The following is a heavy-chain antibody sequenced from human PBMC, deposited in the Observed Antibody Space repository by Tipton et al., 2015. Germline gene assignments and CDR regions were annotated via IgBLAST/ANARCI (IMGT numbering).Heavy chain of an antibody. CDR1: GDSISSGGSY. D-gene: IGHD6-13*01. CDR2: ILYGEST. CDR3: ARGSRSSWTVTFDY. Sequence: TLSLTCTVSGDSISSGGSYWSWIRHYPGKGLEWIGYILYGESTYYNPSLRSRLSVSVDTSMNQFSLNLISVTGADTAVYYCARGSRSSWTVTFDYWGQGTLVTVSS. J-gene: IGHJ4*02. V-gene: IGHV4-31*03.